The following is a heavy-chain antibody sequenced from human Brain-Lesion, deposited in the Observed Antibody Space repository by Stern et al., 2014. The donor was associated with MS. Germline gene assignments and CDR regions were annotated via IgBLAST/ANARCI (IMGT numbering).Heavy chain of an antibody. J-gene: IGHJ4*02. V-gene: IGHV3-30*18. Sequence: VQLVESEGRRVGKEWSPRWSPSHYKLSFSSFGMHWVRPAPGKGLAWVALISYDGSKDYADSVKGRFAISRDNSKNTLYLQMNSLRAEDTAVYYCAKDRQYLTFFFDFWGQGSLVTVSS. CDR3: AKDRQYLTFFFDF. CDR1: KLSFSSFG. D-gene: IGHD2/OR15-2a*01. CDR2: ISYDGSK.